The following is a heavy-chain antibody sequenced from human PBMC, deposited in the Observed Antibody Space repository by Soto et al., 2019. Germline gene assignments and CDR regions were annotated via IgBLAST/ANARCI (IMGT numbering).Heavy chain of an antibody. CDR1: GGSISSGGYY. CDR3: ARGAAPRNYHDSSGYNEY. Sequence: PSEPLSLTCTVSGGSISSGGYYLSWIRQHPGKCLEWIGYIYYSLSTYYNPSLKSRVTISVDTSKNQFSLKLSSVTAADTAVYYCARGAAPRNYHDSSGYNEYSGQGTLLTLSS. CDR2: IYYSLST. D-gene: IGHD3-22*01. V-gene: IGHV4-31*03. J-gene: IGHJ4*02.